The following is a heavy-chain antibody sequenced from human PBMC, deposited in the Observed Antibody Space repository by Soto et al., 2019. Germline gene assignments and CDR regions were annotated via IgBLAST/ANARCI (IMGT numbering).Heavy chain of an antibody. CDR3: TRVRGGTYYGYFDD. Sequence: GGSLRLSCEASGFTFSGCWMHWVRQPPGKGLVWVSRISGDGSSTSYADSVIGRFIISRDNARNTLYLQMHSLRDEDTAVYFCTRVRGGTYYGYFDDWGQGTLVTVSS. D-gene: IGHD1-26*01. V-gene: IGHV3-74*01. CDR2: ISGDGSST. CDR1: GFTFSGCW. J-gene: IGHJ4*03.